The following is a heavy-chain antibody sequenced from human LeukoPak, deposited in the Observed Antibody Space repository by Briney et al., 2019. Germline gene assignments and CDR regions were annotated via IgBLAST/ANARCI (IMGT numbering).Heavy chain of an antibody. CDR2: INPNSGCT. CDR1: GYTFTCYY. D-gene: IGHD3-10*01. J-gene: IGHJ6*03. CDR3: ARDRDYGSGSYSPPRYYYYMDV. Sequence: ASVKVSCKASGYTFTCYYMHWVRQAPGQGLEWMGWINPNSGCTNYAQKFQGRVTMTRDTSISTAYMELSRLRSDDTAVYYCARDRDYGSGSYSPPRYYYYMDVWGKGSTVTVSS. V-gene: IGHV1-2*02.